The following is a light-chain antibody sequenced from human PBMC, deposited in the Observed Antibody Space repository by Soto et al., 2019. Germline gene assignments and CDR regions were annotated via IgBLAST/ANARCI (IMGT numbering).Light chain of an antibody. V-gene: IGLV1-40*01. CDR1: SSNIGAGYD. CDR3: QSYDTSLSGVV. Sequence: QSALTQPPSVSGAPGQRATISCTGSSSNIGAGYDVHWYQQLPGTAPKLVIYGNNNRPSGVPDRFSASKSGTSASLAITGLQAEDEADYYCQSYDTSLSGVVFGGGTKVTVL. CDR2: GNN. J-gene: IGLJ2*01.